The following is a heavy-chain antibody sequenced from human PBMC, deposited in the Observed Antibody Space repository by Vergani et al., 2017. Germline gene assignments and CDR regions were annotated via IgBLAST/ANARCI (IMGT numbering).Heavy chain of an antibody. CDR3: ARKYYFDY. CDR1: GGTFSSYA. J-gene: IGHJ4*02. CDR2: IDPSVGTT. V-gene: IGHV1-46*01. D-gene: IGHD6-6*01. Sequence: QVQLVQSGAEVKKPGSSVKVSCKASGGTFSSYAISWVRQAPGQGLQWMGIIDPSVGTTTYAQTFQDRVTMTSDMSTSTVYMELSNLSPDDTAIYYCARKYYFDYWGQGTLVTVSS.